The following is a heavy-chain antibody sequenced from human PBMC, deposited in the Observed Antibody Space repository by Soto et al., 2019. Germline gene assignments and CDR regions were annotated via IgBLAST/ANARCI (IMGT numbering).Heavy chain of an antibody. CDR1: GGSINNYY. CDR3: ARLGGYYHSLDT. D-gene: IGHD3-22*01. J-gene: IGHJ5*02. Sequence: KPSETLSLTCSVSGGSINNYYWTWIRQPPGMGLEWIGYVYYTGTTGYNPSLKSRVTISIDGSKNQISLKLSSVTAGDTAFYYCARLGGYYHSLDTWGQGTLVTVS. V-gene: IGHV4-59*08. CDR2: VYYTGTT.